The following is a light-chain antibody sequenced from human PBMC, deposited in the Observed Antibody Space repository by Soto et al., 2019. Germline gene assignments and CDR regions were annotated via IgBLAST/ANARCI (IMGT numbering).Light chain of an antibody. CDR1: QSVSSN. V-gene: IGKV3-15*01. J-gene: IGKJ1*01. CDR3: QQYNNWPRT. Sequence: EIVMTQSPATLSVSPGERATLSCRTSQSVSSNLAWYQQKNGQPPRLLIYGASTRDTGIPARFSGSGSGTEFTLTISSLQSEDFEVYYCQQYNNWPRTFGQGTKVDIK. CDR2: GAS.